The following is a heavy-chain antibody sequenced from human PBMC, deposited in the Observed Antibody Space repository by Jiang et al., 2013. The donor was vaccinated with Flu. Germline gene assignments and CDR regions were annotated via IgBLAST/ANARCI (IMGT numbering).Heavy chain of an antibody. J-gene: IGHJ4*02. D-gene: IGHD2-15*01. CDR3: ARSWDCSSGSCYFFEY. Sequence: GFDFSTYTMNWVRQAPGKGLEWVSSISRSSTYIHYADSVKGRFTISRDNAKNSLYLEMNSLRAEDTAVYYCARSWDCSSGSCYFFEYWGLGTLVTVSS. V-gene: IGHV3-21*06. CDR1: GFDFSTYT. CDR2: ISRSSTYI.